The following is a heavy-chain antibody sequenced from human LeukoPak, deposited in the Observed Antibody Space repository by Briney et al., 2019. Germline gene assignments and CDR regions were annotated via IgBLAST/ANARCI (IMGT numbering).Heavy chain of an antibody. CDR2: IKSKTDGGTT. Sequence: GGSLRLSCAASGFTFSNAWMNWVRQAPGKGLEWVGRIKSKTDGGTTDYAAPVKGRFTISRDDSKNTLYLQMNSLKTEDTAVYYCANAWAYGDSVGGYYYYGMDVWGQGTTVTVSS. CDR3: ANAWAYGDSVGGYYYYGMDV. CDR1: GFTFSNAW. V-gene: IGHV3-15*07. J-gene: IGHJ6*02. D-gene: IGHD4-17*01.